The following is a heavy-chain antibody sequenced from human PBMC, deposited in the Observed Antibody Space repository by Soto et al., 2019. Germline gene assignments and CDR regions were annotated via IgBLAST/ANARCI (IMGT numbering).Heavy chain of an antibody. D-gene: IGHD3-22*01. CDR3: ARGGIYYYDSSGYYLEDYFDY. J-gene: IGHJ4*02. CDR1: AYTFTGSY. V-gene: IGHV1-2*04. Sequence: ASVKVSCEXYAYTFTGSYMQWVRQAAGQGVWWLGLIKDNSGGKNYAQKFEGWVTMTRDTSISTAYMELSRLRSDDTAVYYCARGGIYYYDSSGYYLEDYFDYWGQGTLVTVSS. CDR2: IKDNSGGK.